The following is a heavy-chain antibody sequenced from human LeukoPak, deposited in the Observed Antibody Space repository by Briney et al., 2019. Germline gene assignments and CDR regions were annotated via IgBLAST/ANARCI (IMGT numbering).Heavy chain of an antibody. Sequence: ASVKVSCKASGYTFTGYYMHWVRQAPGQGLEWMGCINPNSGGTNYAQKFQGRVTMTRDTSISTAYMELSRLRSDDTAVYYCARDQSITMVRVAFDIWGQGTMVTVSS. CDR3: ARDQSITMVRVAFDI. D-gene: IGHD3-10*01. J-gene: IGHJ3*02. V-gene: IGHV1-2*02. CDR1: GYTFTGYY. CDR2: INPNSGGT.